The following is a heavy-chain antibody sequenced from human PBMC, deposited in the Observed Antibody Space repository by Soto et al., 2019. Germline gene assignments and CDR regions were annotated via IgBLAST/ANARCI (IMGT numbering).Heavy chain of an antibody. CDR3: ARDGGIAAAGTDAFDI. Sequence: QVQLVQSGAEVKKPGASVKVSCKASGYTFTSYYMHWVRQAPGQGLEWMGIINPSGGSTSYAQKFQGRVTMTRDTSTSTVYMELSSLRSEDTAVYYCARDGGIAAAGTDAFDIWGQGTVVTVSS. V-gene: IGHV1-46*01. J-gene: IGHJ3*02. CDR2: INPSGGST. D-gene: IGHD6-13*01. CDR1: GYTFTSYY.